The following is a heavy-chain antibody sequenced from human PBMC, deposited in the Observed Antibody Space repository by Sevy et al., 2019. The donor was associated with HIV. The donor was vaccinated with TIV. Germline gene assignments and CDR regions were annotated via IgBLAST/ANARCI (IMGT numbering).Heavy chain of an antibody. J-gene: IGHJ4*02. D-gene: IGHD2-2*01. CDR2: FDEDGEI. V-gene: IGHV1-24*01. CDR1: GYTLTALS. CDR3: ATDIVVGRDY. Sequence: ASVKVSCKVSGYTLTALSMHWVRQAPGKGLEWMGGFDEDGEIMYAQKFQGRVTMIEDTSTDTAYMELSSLRSEDTAMYYCATDIVVGRDYWGQGTLVTVSS.